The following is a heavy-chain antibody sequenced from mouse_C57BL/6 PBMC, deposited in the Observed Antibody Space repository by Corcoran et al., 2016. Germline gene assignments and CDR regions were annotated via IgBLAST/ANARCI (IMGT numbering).Heavy chain of an antibody. CDR2: INTYSGVP. CDR3: ARRDYYGSSLNYAMDY. D-gene: IGHD1-1*01. V-gene: IGHV9-3*01. Sequence: QIQLVQSGPELKKPGETVKISCKASGYTFTTYGMSWVKQAPGKGLKWMGWINTYSGVPTYADDFKGRFAFSLETSASTAYLQINNLKNEDTATYFYARRDYYGSSLNYAMDYWGQGTSVTVSS. J-gene: IGHJ4*01. CDR1: GYTFTTYG.